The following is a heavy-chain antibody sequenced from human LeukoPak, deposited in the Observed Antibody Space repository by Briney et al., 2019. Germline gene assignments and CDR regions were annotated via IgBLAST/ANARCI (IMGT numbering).Heavy chain of an antibody. D-gene: IGHD6-19*01. J-gene: IGHJ4*02. V-gene: IGHV4-39*07. Sequence: SETLSLTCTVSGGSIKISNYYWGWIRQPPGKGLEWIGTVYYSGSTNYNPSLKSRVTISVDTSKNQFSLKLSSVTAADTAVYYCARERSSGWYDGYFDYWGQGTLVTVSS. CDR3: ARERSSGWYDGYFDY. CDR2: VYYSGST. CDR1: GGSIKISNYY.